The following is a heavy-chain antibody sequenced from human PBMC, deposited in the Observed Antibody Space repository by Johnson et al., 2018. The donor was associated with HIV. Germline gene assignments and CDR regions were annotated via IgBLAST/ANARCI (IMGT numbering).Heavy chain of an antibody. CDR2: IWYDGSTK. CDR1: GFTFSSYG. CDR3: ARPQGTGDAFDI. J-gene: IGHJ3*02. Sequence: QMMLVESGGGVVQPGRSLRLSCAASGFTFSSYGMHWVRQAPGKGLEWVALIWYDGSTKYYADSVKGRFTISRDNSKNTLYLQMNSLRAEDTAVYYCARPQGTGDAFDIWGQGTMVTVSS. V-gene: IGHV3-33*01. D-gene: IGHD1-1*01.